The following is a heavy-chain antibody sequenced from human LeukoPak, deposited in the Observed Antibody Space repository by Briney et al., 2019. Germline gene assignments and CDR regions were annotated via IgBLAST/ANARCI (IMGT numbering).Heavy chain of an antibody. CDR3: ARETSLGYCSGGSCYSYWFDP. V-gene: IGHV1-46*01. Sequence: ASVKVSCKASGYTFTSYYMHWVRQAPGQGLEWMGIINPSGGSTSYAQKFQGRVTMTRDTSISTAYMELSSLRSEDTAVYYCARETSLGYCSGGSCYSYWFDPWGQGTLVTVSS. J-gene: IGHJ5*02. D-gene: IGHD2-15*01. CDR2: INPSGGST. CDR1: GYTFTSYY.